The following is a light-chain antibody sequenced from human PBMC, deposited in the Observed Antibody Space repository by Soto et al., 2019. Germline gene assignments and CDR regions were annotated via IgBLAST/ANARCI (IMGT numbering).Light chain of an antibody. CDR3: QQYNNWPPLT. Sequence: EIVMTQSPATLSVSLGERATLSCRASQSVSSNLAWYQQKPGQAPRLLIYGASTRATGIPARFSGSGSGTEFTLTISSLQSEDFAVNYCQQYNNWPPLTFGGGTKVEIK. J-gene: IGKJ4*01. CDR2: GAS. V-gene: IGKV3-15*01. CDR1: QSVSSN.